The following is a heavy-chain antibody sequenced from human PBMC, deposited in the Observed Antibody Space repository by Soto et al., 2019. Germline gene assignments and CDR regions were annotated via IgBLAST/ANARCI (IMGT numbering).Heavy chain of an antibody. Sequence: PGESLKISCKGSGYSFTSYWIGWVRQMPGKGLEWMGIIYPGDSDTRYSPSFQGQVTISADKSISTAYLQWSSLKASDTAMYYCARHQADYYDSSGYAFDSWGQGTMVTVSS. CDR2: IYPGDSDT. V-gene: IGHV5-51*01. D-gene: IGHD3-22*01. J-gene: IGHJ3*02. CDR1: GYSFTSYW. CDR3: ARHQADYYDSSGYAFDS.